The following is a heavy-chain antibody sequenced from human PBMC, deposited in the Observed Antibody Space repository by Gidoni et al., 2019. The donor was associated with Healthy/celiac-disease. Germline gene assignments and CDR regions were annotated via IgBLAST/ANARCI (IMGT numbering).Heavy chain of an antibody. CDR1: GFTFSSYG. D-gene: IGHD6-13*01. J-gene: IGHJ6*02. CDR2: IWYDGSNK. V-gene: IGHV3-33*01. CDR3: AREGIAAAGTHYYYGMDV. Sequence: QVQLVESGGGVVQPGRSLILSCAASGFTFSSYGMHWVRPAPGKGLEWVAVIWYDGSNKYYADSVKGRFTISRDNSKNTLYLQMNSLRAEDTAVYYCAREGIAAAGTHYYYGMDVWGQGTTVTVSS.